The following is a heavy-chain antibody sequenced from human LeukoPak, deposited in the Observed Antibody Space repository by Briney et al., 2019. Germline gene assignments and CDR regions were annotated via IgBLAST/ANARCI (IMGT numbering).Heavy chain of an antibody. CDR2: IIPARGSS. Sequence: VSSVKVSCKASGGTFSKYAINWVRQAPGKGLEWMGGIIPARGSSNYAQKCKGRVTLTTDTSTNTAYMDMSSLRSEDTAVYYCARVGPLGGSSWYAGILGYSDFWGQGTLVTVSS. CDR3: ARVGPLGGSSWYAGILGYSDF. V-gene: IGHV1-69*10. CDR1: GGTFSKYA. J-gene: IGHJ4*02. D-gene: IGHD6-13*01.